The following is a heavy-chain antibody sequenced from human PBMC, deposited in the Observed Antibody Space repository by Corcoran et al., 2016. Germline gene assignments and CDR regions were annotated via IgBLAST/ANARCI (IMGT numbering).Heavy chain of an antibody. V-gene: IGHV3-7*03. Sequence: EVQLVESGGGLVQPGGSLRLSCAASGFIFSNYWMSWLRQAPGKGPEWVASIKQDGGETYYVDSVKGRVPISRDNARNSLYLQMNSLRVDDMAIYYCAREARARFDYWGQGTLVTVSS. J-gene: IGHJ4*02. CDR2: IKQDGGET. CDR1: GFIFSNYW. CDR3: AREARARFDY.